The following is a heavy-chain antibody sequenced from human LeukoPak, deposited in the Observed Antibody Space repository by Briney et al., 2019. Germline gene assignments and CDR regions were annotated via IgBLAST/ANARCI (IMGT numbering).Heavy chain of an antibody. CDR3: ARVDSSSWYVAVDV. Sequence: EASVKVSCKASGYTFTSYGISWVRQAPGQGLEWMGWISAYNGNTNYAQKLQGRVTMTTDTSTSTAYMELRSLRSDDTAVYYCARVDSSSWYVAVDVWGQGTTVTVSS. CDR2: ISAYNGNT. D-gene: IGHD6-13*01. J-gene: IGHJ6*02. CDR1: GYTFTSYG. V-gene: IGHV1-18*01.